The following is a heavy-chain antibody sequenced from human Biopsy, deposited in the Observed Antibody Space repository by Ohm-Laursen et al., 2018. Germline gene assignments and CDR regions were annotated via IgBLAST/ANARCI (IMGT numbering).Heavy chain of an antibody. D-gene: IGHD6-19*01. Sequence: SLRLSCAATGFGFYAMHWVRQPPGKGLEWLAVTSFDGSNKFYAESVRGRFTISRDRSRDTLYLQMNRLTNEDTALYYCAKDGGQWLGGAFDIWGHGTMIIVAS. CDR3: AKDGGQWLGGAFDI. V-gene: IGHV3-30*18. J-gene: IGHJ3*02. CDR1: GFGFYA. CDR2: TSFDGSNK.